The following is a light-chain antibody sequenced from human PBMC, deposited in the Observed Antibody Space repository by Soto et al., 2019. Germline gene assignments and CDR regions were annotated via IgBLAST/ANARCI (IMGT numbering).Light chain of an antibody. CDR1: QSVSSSY. J-gene: IGKJ3*01. Sequence: EIVLTQSPGTLSLSPGERATLSCRASQSVSSSYLAWYQHKPGQAPRLLIYGASSRATGIPERFSGSGSGTYFTLTISSLEPEDFAVYYCQQYGGSPFTFGPRTKVDIK. CDR2: GAS. CDR3: QQYGGSPFT. V-gene: IGKV3-20*01.